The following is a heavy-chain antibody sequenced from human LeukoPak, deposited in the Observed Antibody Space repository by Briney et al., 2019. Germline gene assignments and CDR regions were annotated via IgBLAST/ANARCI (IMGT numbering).Heavy chain of an antibody. V-gene: IGHV3-23*01. CDR2: FTAGGTTT. CDR1: GFTFINYA. Sequence: GGSLRLSCSASGFTFINYAITWVRQSPGKGLIWVSTFTAGGTTTYCADSVKGRFTTSRDTSTNTLYLHMNSLRAEDTAVYYCCFGVTSSVFFDYWGRGTLVTVSS. D-gene: IGHD3-3*01. CDR3: CFGVTSSVFFDY. J-gene: IGHJ4*02.